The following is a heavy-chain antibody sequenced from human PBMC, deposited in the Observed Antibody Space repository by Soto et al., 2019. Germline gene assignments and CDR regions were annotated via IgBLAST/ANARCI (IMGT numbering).Heavy chain of an antibody. CDR2: INHSGST. V-gene: IGHV4-34*01. Sequence: QVQLQQWGAGLLKPSETLSLTCAVYGGSFSGYYWSWIRQPPGKGLEWIGEINHSGSTNYNPSLKSRVTISVDTSKNQFSLKLSSVTAADTAVYYCARVTIFGVVIRYYYYYYMDVWGKETTVTVSS. CDR3: ARVTIFGVVIRYYYYYYMDV. CDR1: GGSFSGYY. D-gene: IGHD3-3*01. J-gene: IGHJ6*03.